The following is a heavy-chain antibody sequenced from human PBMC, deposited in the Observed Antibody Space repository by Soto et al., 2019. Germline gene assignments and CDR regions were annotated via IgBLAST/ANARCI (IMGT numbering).Heavy chain of an antibody. CDR2: IYPGDSDT. CDR1: GYSFTSYW. Sequence: GESLKISCKGSGYSFTSYWIGWVRQMPGKGLEWMGIIYPGDSDTRYSPSFQGQVTISADKSISTAYLQWSSLKASDTAMYYCARRQGGYSSGWPSTTPYYFDYWGQGTLVTVSS. D-gene: IGHD6-19*01. J-gene: IGHJ4*02. CDR3: ARRQGGYSSGWPSTTPYYFDY. V-gene: IGHV5-51*01.